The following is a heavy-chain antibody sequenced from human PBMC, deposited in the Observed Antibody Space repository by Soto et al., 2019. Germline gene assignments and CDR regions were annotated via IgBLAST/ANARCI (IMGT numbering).Heavy chain of an antibody. Sequence: ASVKVSCKASGYTFTSYGISWVRQAPGQGLEWMGWISAYNGNTNYAQKLQGRVTMTTDTSTSTAYMELRSLRSDDTAVYYCAGGQTEECWYRYYYYYGMDVWGQGTTVTVSS. CDR2: ISAYNGNT. D-gene: IGHD6-13*01. CDR3: AGGQTEECWYRYYYYYGMDV. J-gene: IGHJ6*02. V-gene: IGHV1-18*04. CDR1: GYTFTSYG.